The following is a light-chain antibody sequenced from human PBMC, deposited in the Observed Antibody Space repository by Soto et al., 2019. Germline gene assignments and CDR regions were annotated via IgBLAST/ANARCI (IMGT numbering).Light chain of an antibody. CDR3: QQYNNWPLT. Sequence: EIVMTQSPATLSVSPGERATLSCRASQSVSSNLAWYQQKPVQAPRRLIYGASTRATGIPARFSGSGSGTEFTVTISSLQSEDFAVYYCQQYNNWPLTFGGGTKVEIK. CDR2: GAS. J-gene: IGKJ4*01. CDR1: QSVSSN. V-gene: IGKV3-15*01.